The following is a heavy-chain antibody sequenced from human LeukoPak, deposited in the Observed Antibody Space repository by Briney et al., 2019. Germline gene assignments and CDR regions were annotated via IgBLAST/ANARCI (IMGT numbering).Heavy chain of an antibody. V-gene: IGHV4-34*01. CDR3: ASRYVWGSCRSYY. D-gene: IGHD3-16*02. J-gene: IGHJ4*02. CDR1: GGSFSGYY. CDR2: INHSGST. Sequence: SETLSLTCAVYGGSFSGYYWSWIRQPPGKGLEWIGEINHSGSTNYNPSLKSRATISVDTSKNQFSLKLCSVTAADTAVYYCASRYVWGSCRSYYWGQGTLVTVSS.